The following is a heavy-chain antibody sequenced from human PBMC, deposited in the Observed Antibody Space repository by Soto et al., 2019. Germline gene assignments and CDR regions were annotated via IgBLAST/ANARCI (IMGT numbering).Heavy chain of an antibody. D-gene: IGHD6-13*01. Sequence: QVQLQESGPGLVKPSGTLSLTCAVSGGSINSSNWWTWVRQPPGKGLEWIGNIYHSGNTNYNPSLTRRLSMSVDKSKNQFSLRLSSVTAADTASYYCAREGPATIAADLSWFDPWGQGTLVTVSS. CDR2: IYHSGNT. CDR1: GGSINSSNW. CDR3: AREGPATIAADLSWFDP. J-gene: IGHJ5*02. V-gene: IGHV4-4*02.